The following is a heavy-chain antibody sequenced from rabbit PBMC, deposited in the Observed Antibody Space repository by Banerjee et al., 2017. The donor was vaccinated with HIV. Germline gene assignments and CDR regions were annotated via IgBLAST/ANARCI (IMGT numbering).Heavy chain of an antibody. Sequence: CINTSSGNTVYATWAKGRLTISKTSWTTVTLQMTSLTAADTATYFCARGYTVDATGYGSAAPFYYGMDLWGPGTLVTVS. J-gene: IGHJ6*01. CDR3: ARGYTVDATGYGSAAPFYYGMDL. V-gene: IGHV1S40*01. CDR2: INTSSGNT. D-gene: IGHD7-1*01.